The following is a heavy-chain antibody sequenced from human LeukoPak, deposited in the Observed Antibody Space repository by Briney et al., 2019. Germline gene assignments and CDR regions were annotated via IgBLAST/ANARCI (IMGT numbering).Heavy chain of an antibody. V-gene: IGHV3-23*01. J-gene: IGHJ5*02. D-gene: IGHD2-2*01. CDR1: GFTFSSDA. Sequence: PGGSLRLSCAASGFTFSSDAMSWVRQAPGKGLEWVSTISNNGVSTYYGDSVKGRFIISRDESTNALYLQMKNLRAEDTAVYYCTKDLRSCNSTSCIGSDWFDPWGQGTLVTVSS. CDR2: ISNNGVST. CDR3: TKDLRSCNSTSCIGSDWFDP.